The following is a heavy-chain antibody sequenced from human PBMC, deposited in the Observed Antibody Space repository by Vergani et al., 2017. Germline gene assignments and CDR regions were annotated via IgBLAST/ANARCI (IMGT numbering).Heavy chain of an antibody. Sequence: QVTLKESGPVLVKPTETLTLTCTVSGFSLSNARMGVSWIRQPPGKALEWLAHIFSNDEKSYSTSLKSRLTISKDTSKSQVVLTMTNMDPVDTATYYCARTALXSSGWYGVDYYYYYYMDVWGKGTTVTVSS. CDR2: IFSNDEK. CDR3: ARTALXSSGWYGVDYYYYYYMDV. J-gene: IGHJ6*03. V-gene: IGHV2-26*01. CDR1: GFSLSNARMG. D-gene: IGHD6-19*01.